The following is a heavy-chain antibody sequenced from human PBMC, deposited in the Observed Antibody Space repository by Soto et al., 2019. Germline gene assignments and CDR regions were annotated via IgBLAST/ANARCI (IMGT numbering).Heavy chain of an antibody. Sequence: QVQLVESGGGVVQPGRSLRLSCAASGFTFSSYGMHWVRQAPGKGLEWVAVIWYDGSNKYYADSVKGRFTISRDNSKNTLYLQMNSLRAEDTAVYYCARDFHWRGRYYLPDYWGQGTLVTVSS. D-gene: IGHD1-26*01. J-gene: IGHJ4*02. CDR3: ARDFHWRGRYYLPDY. CDR1: GFTFSSYG. CDR2: IWYDGSNK. V-gene: IGHV3-33*01.